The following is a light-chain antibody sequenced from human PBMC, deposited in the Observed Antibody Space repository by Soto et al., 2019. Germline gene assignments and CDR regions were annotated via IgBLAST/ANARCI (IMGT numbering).Light chain of an antibody. J-gene: IGKJ5*01. V-gene: IGKV1-5*03. CDR2: KTS. Sequence: DIQMTQSPSTLSTSVGDTVTITCRASQSISDWLAWYQQKPGKAPNLLIYKTSSLKSGVPSRFSGSGSGTEFTLTISSLQPDDIATYYCQQYNAYPITFGQGTRLDIK. CDR1: QSISDW. CDR3: QQYNAYPIT.